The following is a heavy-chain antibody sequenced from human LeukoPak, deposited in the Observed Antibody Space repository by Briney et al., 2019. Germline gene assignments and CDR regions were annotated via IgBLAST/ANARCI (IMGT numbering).Heavy chain of an antibody. V-gene: IGHV3-15*01. Sequence: PGGSLRLSCAASGFTFSNAGMSWVRQAPGKGLEWVGRIKTKTDGGTTDYAAPVKGRFTISRDDSKNTLYLQMNSLKTEDTAVYYCTTGSLVRGLIITHPWGQGTLVTVSS. D-gene: IGHD3-10*01. CDR2: IKTKTDGGTT. CDR3: TTGSLVRGLIITHP. CDR1: GFTFSNAG. J-gene: IGHJ5*02.